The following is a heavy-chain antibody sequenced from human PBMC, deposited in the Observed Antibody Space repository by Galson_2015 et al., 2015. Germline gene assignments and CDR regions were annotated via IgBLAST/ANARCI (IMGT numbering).Heavy chain of an antibody. J-gene: IGHJ6*02. CDR2: IIPIFGTA. V-gene: IGHV1-69*13. Sequence: SVKVSCKASGGTFSSYAISWVRQAPGQGLEWMGGIIPIFGTANYAQKFQGRVTITADESTSTAYMELSSLRSEDTAVYYCARGLWRGDYEYYYYGMDVWGQGTTVTVSS. CDR3: ARGLWRGDYEYYYYGMDV. D-gene: IGHD4-17*01. CDR1: GGTFSSYA.